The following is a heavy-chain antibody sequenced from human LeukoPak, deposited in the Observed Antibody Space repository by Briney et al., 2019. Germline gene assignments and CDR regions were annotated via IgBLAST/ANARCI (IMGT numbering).Heavy chain of an antibody. V-gene: IGHV3-30*02. CDR3: AKDLDHCTNNGCRVFDY. Sequence: GGSLRLFCAASGFTFSSYGMHWVRQAPGKGLGWVSIIRSDGSQEYNVDSVKGRFTISRDNSKNTLYLQMNSLRVEDTAVYYCAKDLDHCTNNGCRVFDYWGQGTLVTVSS. D-gene: IGHD2-8*01. J-gene: IGHJ4*02. CDR2: IRSDGSQE. CDR1: GFTFSSYG.